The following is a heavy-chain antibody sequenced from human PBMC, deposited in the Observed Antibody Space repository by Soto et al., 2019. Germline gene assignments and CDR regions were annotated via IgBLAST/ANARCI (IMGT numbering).Heavy chain of an antibody. D-gene: IGHD3-22*01. J-gene: IGHJ3*02. CDR3: AKDDHYYDSSAYYCGGACGI. CDR1: GFTFSSYA. V-gene: IGHV3-23*01. CDR2: ISGSGGST. Sequence: GGSLRLSCAASGFTFSSYAMSWVRQAPGKGLEWVSAISGSGGSTYYADSVKGRFTISRDNSKNTLYLQINSLRAEDTAVYYCAKDDHYYDSSAYYCGGACGIWGKGTMVTVSS.